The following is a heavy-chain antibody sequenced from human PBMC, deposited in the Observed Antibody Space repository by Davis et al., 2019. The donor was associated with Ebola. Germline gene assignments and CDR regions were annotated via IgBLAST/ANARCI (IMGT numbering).Heavy chain of an antibody. CDR2: ISSSGSTI. V-gene: IGHV3-48*03. J-gene: IGHJ6*02. CDR1: GFTFSSYE. Sequence: GESLKISCAASGFTFSSYEMNWVRQAPGKGLEWVSYISSSGSTIYYADSVKGRFTTSRDNAKNSLYLQMNSLRAEDTAVYYCARDAYDFWSGYYYYYYGMDVWGQGTTVTVSS. D-gene: IGHD3-3*01. CDR3: ARDAYDFWSGYYYYYYGMDV.